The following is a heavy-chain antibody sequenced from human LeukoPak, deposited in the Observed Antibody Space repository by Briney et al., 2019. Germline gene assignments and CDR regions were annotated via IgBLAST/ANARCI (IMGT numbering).Heavy chain of an antibody. CDR1: GLMFRNYG. D-gene: IGHD1-26*01. V-gene: IGHV3-33*01. J-gene: IGHJ4*02. Sequence: PGGSLRLSCVVSGLMFRNYGMHWVCQAPGKGLEWVAVIYYDGSNQYYADSVEGRFTVSRDNAKNTLYLQMDSLRAEDTAVYYCATDRNSGKYYDYWGQGTLVTVSS. CDR2: IYYDGSNQ. CDR3: ATDRNSGKYYDY.